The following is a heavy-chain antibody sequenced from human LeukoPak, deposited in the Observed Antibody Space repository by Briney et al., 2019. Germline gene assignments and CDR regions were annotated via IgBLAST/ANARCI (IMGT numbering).Heavy chain of an antibody. V-gene: IGHV3-30*04. J-gene: IGHJ4*02. D-gene: IGHD5-18*01. CDR1: GFTFSSYA. CDR3: ARGDTAARY. CDR2: ISYDGSNK. Sequence: GRSLGLSCAASGFTFSSYAMHWVRQAPGKGLEWVAVISYDGSNKYYADSVKGRFTISRDNSKNTLYLQMNSLRAEDTAVYYCARGDTAARYWGQGTLVTVSS.